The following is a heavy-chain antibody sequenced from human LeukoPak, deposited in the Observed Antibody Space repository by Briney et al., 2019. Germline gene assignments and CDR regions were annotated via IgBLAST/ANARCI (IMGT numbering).Heavy chain of an antibody. D-gene: IGHD6-13*01. V-gene: IGHV3-9*01. J-gene: IGHJ2*01. CDR1: GFTFDDYA. Sequence: GGSLRLSCAASGFTFDDYAMHWVRQAPGKGLEWVSGISWNSGSIGYADSVKGRFIISRDNAKNSLYLQMNSLRAEDTALYYCAKDIAAAGTGWYFDLWGRGTLVTVSS. CDR2: ISWNSGSI. CDR3: AKDIAAAGTGWYFDL.